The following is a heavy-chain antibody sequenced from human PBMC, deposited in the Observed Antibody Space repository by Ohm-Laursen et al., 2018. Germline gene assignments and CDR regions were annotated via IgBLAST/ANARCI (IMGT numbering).Heavy chain of an antibody. CDR2: IYPGDSDT. CDR1: GYSFTSYW. V-gene: IGHV5-51*01. J-gene: IGHJ3*02. Sequence: GESLKISCKGSGYSFTSYWIGWVRQMPGKGLEWMGIIYPGDSDTRYSPSFQGQVTISADKSISTAYLQWSSLKASDTAMYYCASSDSYYYDSSGWRGAFDIWGQGTMVTVSS. D-gene: IGHD3-22*01. CDR3: ASSDSYYYDSSGWRGAFDI.